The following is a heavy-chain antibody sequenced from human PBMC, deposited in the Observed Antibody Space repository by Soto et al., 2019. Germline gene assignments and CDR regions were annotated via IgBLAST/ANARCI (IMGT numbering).Heavy chain of an antibody. CDR2: VGPYNGNT. V-gene: IGHV1-18*04. CDR3: ARCYCSLGSCYTCWHFDL. J-gene: IGHJ2*01. Sequence: QVQLVQSGAEVKKPGASVRVSCKASGYTFTNYGISWVRQAPGQGLEWMGCVGPYNGNTDHAQNFQGRVTMTTDTSTNTAYMELGSLRPDDTALYYCARCYCSLGSCYTCWHFDLWGRGTLVTVSS. D-gene: IGHD2-15*01. CDR1: GYTFTNYG.